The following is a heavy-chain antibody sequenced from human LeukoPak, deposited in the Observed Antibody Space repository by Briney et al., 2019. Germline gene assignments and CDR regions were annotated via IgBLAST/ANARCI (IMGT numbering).Heavy chain of an antibody. J-gene: IGHJ6*02. CDR1: GFTVSSNY. V-gene: IGHV3-53*01. CDR3: ARDRRVPAARGDYSYGMDV. D-gene: IGHD2-2*01. Sequence: PGGSLRLSCAASGFTVSSNYMNWVRQAPGKGLEWVSIIYSGSSTYYADSVKGRFTISRDNSKNTLYLQMNSLRAEDTAVYYCARDRRVPAARGDYSYGMDVWGQGTTVTVSS. CDR2: IYSGSST.